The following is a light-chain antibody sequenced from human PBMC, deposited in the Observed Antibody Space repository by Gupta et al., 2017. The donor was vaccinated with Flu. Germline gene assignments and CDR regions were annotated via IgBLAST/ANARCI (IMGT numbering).Light chain of an antibody. V-gene: IGLV2-18*02. Sequence: QSALTQPPSVSGSPGQSVTISFTGTSSDIGNYNRVSWYQQSPDTAPKLMIYEVTKRPSGVPDRFSGSKSDNTASLTISGVQAEDEADYYCSSDTSSSTYVFGTGTKVTVL. J-gene: IGLJ1*01. CDR3: SSDTSSSTYV. CDR1: SSDIGNYNR. CDR2: EVT.